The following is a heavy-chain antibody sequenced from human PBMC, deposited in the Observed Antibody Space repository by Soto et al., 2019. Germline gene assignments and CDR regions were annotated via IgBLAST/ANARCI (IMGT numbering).Heavy chain of an antibody. CDR1: GGSISSSSYY. J-gene: IGHJ4*02. Sequence: SETLSLTCTVSGGSISSSSYYWGWIRQPPGKGLEWIGSIYYSGSTYYNPSLKSRVTISVDTSKNQFSLKLSSVTAADTAVYYCARHTPSSSWYLGGDYWGQGTLVTVSS. V-gene: IGHV4-39*01. D-gene: IGHD6-13*01. CDR3: ARHTPSSSWYLGGDY. CDR2: IYYSGST.